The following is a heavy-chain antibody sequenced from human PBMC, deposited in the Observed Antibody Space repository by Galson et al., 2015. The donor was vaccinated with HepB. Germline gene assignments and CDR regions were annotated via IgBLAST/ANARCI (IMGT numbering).Heavy chain of an antibody. CDR1: GFNFRTYE. V-gene: IGHV3-48*03. J-gene: IGHJ4*02. CDR2: IGGGGDTI. CDR3: ARDRAGYNSIDY. Sequence: SLRLSCAASGFNFRTYETNWVRQAPGKGLEWVSYIGGGGDTIYYAGSVKGRFTISRDNAQNSLYLQMNSLRAEDTAVYYCARDRAGYNSIDYWGQGTLVTVSS. D-gene: IGHD5-24*01.